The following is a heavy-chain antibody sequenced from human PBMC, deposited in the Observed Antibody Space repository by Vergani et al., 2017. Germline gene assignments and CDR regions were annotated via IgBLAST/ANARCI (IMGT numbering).Heavy chain of an antibody. D-gene: IGHD5-24*01. CDR3: ARSNRWLQNPYYYYGMDV. J-gene: IGHJ6*02. CDR2: INTNTGNP. Sequence: QVQLVQSGSELKKPGASVTVSCKASGYTFTSYAMHWVRQAPGQGLEWMGWINTNTGNPTYAQGFTGRFVFSLDTSVSTEYLQISSLKAEDTAVYYCARSNRWLQNPYYYYGMDVWGQGTTVTVSS. CDR1: GYTFTSYA. V-gene: IGHV7-4-1*02.